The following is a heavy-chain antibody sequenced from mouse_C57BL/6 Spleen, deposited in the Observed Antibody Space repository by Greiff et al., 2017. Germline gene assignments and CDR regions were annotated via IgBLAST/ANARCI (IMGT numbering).Heavy chain of an antibody. CDR3: ARERKIYGNPYWYFDV. V-gene: IGHV1-82*01. D-gene: IGHD2-1*01. CDR1: GYAFSSSW. Sequence: VMLVESGPELVKPGASVKISCKASGYAFSSSWMNWVKQRPGKGLEWIGRIYPGDGDTNYNGKFKGKATLTADKSSSTAYMQLSSLTSEDSAVYFCARERKIYGNPYWYFDVWGTGTTVTVSS. CDR2: IYPGDGDT. J-gene: IGHJ1*03.